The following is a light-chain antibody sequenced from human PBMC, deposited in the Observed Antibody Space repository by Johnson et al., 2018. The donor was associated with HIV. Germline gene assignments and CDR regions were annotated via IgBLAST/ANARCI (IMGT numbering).Light chain of an antibody. Sequence: QSVLTQPPSVSAAPVQKVTISCSGSSSNIENYYVSWYQHHPGTAPKLLIYDNNKRPSGIPDRFSGSKSGTSATLGITGLQTGDEADYYCGTWDSSLSNFVFGIGTNVSVL. CDR3: GTWDSSLSNFV. V-gene: IGLV1-51*01. CDR1: SSNIENYY. J-gene: IGLJ1*01. CDR2: DNN.